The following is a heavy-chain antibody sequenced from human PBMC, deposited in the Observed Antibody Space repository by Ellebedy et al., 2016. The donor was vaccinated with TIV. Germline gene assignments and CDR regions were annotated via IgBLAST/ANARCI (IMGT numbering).Heavy chain of an antibody. V-gene: IGHV1-69*13. D-gene: IGHD2-15*01. CDR2: IIPMFGIA. CDR3: ASGISVVIAASRLLFDYGMDV. J-gene: IGHJ6*02. Sequence: LVKVSCXASGGTFNSYDVHWVRQAPGQGLEWMGGIIPMFGIADYAQNFQGRVTITADESTSTAYMDLSSLSFDDTAIYYCASGISVVIAASRLLFDYGMDVWGQGTTVTVSS. CDR1: GGTFNSYD.